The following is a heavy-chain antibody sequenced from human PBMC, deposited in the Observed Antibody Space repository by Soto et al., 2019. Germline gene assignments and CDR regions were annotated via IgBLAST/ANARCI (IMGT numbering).Heavy chain of an antibody. D-gene: IGHD3-16*02. V-gene: IGHV3-74*01. CDR2: INSDGSST. J-gene: IGHJ3*02. Sequence: GGSLRLSCAASGFTFSSYWMHWVRQAPGKGLVWVSRINSDGSSTSYADSVKGRFTISRDNAKNTLYLQMNSLRAEDTAVYYCAGGGVGLRLGELSLDGYFDIWGQGTMVTVSS. CDR1: GFTFSSYW. CDR3: AGGGVGLRLGELSLDGYFDI.